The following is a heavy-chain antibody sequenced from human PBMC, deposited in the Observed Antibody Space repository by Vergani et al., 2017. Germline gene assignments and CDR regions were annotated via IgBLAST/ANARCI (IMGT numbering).Heavy chain of an antibody. CDR2: MDYSGST. V-gene: IGHV4-39*01. D-gene: IGHD2-15*01. Sequence: QVQLQESGPGLVKRSETLSHTCTVSGDSVISTDYHWGWISQPPGKGLEWIGSMDYSGSTSYNPSLRSRISISFATPKNQFSLRLTSVTAADTAVYYCASKRGACRAAYCHSYDFWGPGTLVGVSS. J-gene: IGHJ4*02. CDR1: GDSVISTDYH. CDR3: ASKRGACRAAYCHSYDF.